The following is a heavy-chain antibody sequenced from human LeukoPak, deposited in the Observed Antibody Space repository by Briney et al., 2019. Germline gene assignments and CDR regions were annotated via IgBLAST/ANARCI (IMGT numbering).Heavy chain of an antibody. CDR3: ANLNSVGY. D-gene: IGHD1-7*01. V-gene: IGHV3-43*01. Sequence: PGGSLRLSCAASGFTFDDYTMHWVRQAPGKGLEWVSLISWDGGSTCYADSVKGRFTISRDNSKNSLYLQMNSLRTEDSALYYCANLNSVGYWGQGTLVTVSS. CDR1: GFTFDDYT. CDR2: ISWDGGST. J-gene: IGHJ4*02.